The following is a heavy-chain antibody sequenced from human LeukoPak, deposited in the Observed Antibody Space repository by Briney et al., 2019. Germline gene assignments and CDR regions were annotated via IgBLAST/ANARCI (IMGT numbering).Heavy chain of an antibody. CDR2: IWYDGSNK. D-gene: IGHD6-13*01. Sequence: GGSLRLSCAASGFTFSSYGMHWVRQAPGKGLEWVAVIWYDGSNKYYADSVKGRFTISRDNSKNTLYPQMNSLRAEDTAVYYCARDGTGYSSSFSPYYYYYMDVWGKGTTVTVSS. J-gene: IGHJ6*03. CDR3: ARDGTGYSSSFSPYYYYYMDV. V-gene: IGHV3-33*01. CDR1: GFTFSSYG.